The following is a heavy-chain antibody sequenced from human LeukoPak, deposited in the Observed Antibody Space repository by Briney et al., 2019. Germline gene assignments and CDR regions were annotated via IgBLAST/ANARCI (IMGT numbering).Heavy chain of an antibody. D-gene: IGHD3-22*01. CDR2: IYYSGST. CDR1: GGSVSSGSYY. J-gene: IGHJ4*02. Sequence: PSETLSLTCTVSGGSVSSGSYYWSWIRQPPGKGLEWIGYIYYSGSTNYNPSLKSRVTISVDTSKNQFSLKLSSVTAADTAMYYCARYSSSGEFDSWGQGTLVTVSS. V-gene: IGHV4-61*01. CDR3: ARYSSSGEFDS.